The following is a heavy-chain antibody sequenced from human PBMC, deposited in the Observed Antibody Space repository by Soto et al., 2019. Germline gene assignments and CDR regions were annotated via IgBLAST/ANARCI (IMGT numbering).Heavy chain of an antibody. V-gene: IGHV3-23*01. J-gene: IGHJ4*02. CDR2: ISPSGDST. D-gene: IGHD3-16*01. CDR1: GFMFNTYA. CDR3: AKITAAD. Sequence: EVQLLESGGGLVQPGGSLRLSCAASGFMFNTYAMSWVRQAPGKGLEWVSTISPSGDSTYYAASVKGRFTVSRDNSKTTLYLQMNSLRAADTAIYYCAKITAADWGQGTLVTVSS.